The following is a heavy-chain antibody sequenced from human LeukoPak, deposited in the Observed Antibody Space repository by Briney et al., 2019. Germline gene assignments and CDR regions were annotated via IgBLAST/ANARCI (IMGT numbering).Heavy chain of an antibody. V-gene: IGHV1-8*01. CDR2: MNPNSGNT. Sequence: ASVKVSCKASGYTFTSYDIYWVRQATGHGVEWMGGMNPNSGNTGYTQEFHGRVTMTSNTSISTAYMELSSLRSEDTAVYYCARGGRASYRLPYWGQGTLVTVSS. J-gene: IGHJ4*02. CDR3: ARGGRASYRLPY. CDR1: GYTFTSYD.